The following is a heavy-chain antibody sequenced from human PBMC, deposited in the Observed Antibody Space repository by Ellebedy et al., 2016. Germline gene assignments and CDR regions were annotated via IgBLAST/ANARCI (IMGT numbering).Heavy chain of an antibody. CDR2: IYDSGST. V-gene: IGHV4-59*08. J-gene: IGHJ4*02. D-gene: IGHD3-10*01. Sequence: SETLSLTXTVSGDSISRYFWSWIRQSPGKGLEYIGYIYDSGSTSYNPSLKSRVTISLDASRDQFSLKLTSVTAADTAVYYCASELNYYGSGSVLPWGQGSLVTVSS. CDR1: GDSISRYF. CDR3: ASELNYYGSGSVLP.